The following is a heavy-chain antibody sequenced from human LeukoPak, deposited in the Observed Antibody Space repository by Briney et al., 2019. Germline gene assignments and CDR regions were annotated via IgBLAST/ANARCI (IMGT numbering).Heavy chain of an antibody. CDR1: GFTFSSYA. V-gene: IGHV3-23*01. CDR3: AKGSTAGGYSSNDDC. D-gene: IGHD5-18*01. Sequence: GGSLRLSCAASGFTFSSYAMSWVRQAPGKGLEWVSAISGSGGSTYYADSVKGRFTISRDNSKNTLYLQMNSLRAEDTAVYYCAKGSTAGGYSSNDDCWGQGTLVTVSS. CDR2: ISGSGGST. J-gene: IGHJ4*02.